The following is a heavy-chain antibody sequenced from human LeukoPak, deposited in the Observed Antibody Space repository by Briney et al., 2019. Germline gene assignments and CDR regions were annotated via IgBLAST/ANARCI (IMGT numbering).Heavy chain of an antibody. D-gene: IGHD6-13*01. V-gene: IGHV1-2*06. CDR2: INPNSGGT. CDR1: GYTFTGYY. J-gene: IGHJ4*02. Sequence: GASVKVSCKASGYTFTGYYMHWVRQAPGQGLEWMGRINPNSGGTNYAQKFQGRVTMTRDTSISTAYMELSRLRSDDTAVYYCARVLAAAGNVYGYWGQGTLVTVSS. CDR3: ARVLAAAGNVYGY.